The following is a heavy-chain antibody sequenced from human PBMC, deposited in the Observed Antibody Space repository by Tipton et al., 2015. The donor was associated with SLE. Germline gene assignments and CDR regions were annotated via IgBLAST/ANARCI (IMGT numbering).Heavy chain of an antibody. V-gene: IGHV4-34*09. D-gene: IGHD4-17*01. CDR3: AGGKTYGDYFDY. CDR2: IYYSGST. CDR1: GGSFSGYY. J-gene: IGHJ4*02. Sequence: TLSLTCAVYGGSFSGYYWSWIRQPPGKGLEWIGYIYYSGSTYYNPSLKSRVTISVDTSKNQFSLKLTSVTAADTAVYYCAGGKTYGDYFDYWGQGTLVTVSS.